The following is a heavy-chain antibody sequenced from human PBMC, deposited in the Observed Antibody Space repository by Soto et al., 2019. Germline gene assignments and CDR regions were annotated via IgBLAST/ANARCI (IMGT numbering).Heavy chain of an antibody. V-gene: IGHV1-69*06. CDR3: ARGRVRNCGGDCYRANSCVLAP. D-gene: IGHD2-21*02. CDR1: GGTFSSYA. CDR2: FIPIFGTA. Sequence: QVQLVQSGAEVKKPGSSVKVSCKASGGTFSSYAISWVRQAPGQGLEWMGGFIPIFGTADYAHKFQGRVTITEDKSTSTAYMDLSSLRSEDTAVYYWARGRVRNCGGDCYRANSCVLAPWGQGTLVTVSS. J-gene: IGHJ5*02.